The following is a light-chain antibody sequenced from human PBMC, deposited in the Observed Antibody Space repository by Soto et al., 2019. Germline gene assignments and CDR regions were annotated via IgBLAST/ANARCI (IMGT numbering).Light chain of an antibody. J-gene: IGKJ3*01. Sequence: EIVLTQSPATLSLSPGERATLSCRASPSVSGYLAWYQQKPGQAPRLLIYGISNRAPGIPARFSGSGSGTDFTLTISSPEPEDFAVYYCQQRSVWPPVIFGPGTKVDIK. CDR3: QQRSVWPPVI. CDR2: GIS. V-gene: IGKV3-11*01. CDR1: PSVSGY.